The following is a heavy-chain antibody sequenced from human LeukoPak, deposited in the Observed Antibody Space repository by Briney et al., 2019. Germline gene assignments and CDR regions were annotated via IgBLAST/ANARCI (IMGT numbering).Heavy chain of an antibody. J-gene: IGHJ4*02. Sequence: PGGSLRLSCAASGFTFSSYAMSWVRQAPGKGLEWVSTLSGSGGNTYYADSVKGRVTISRDNSKNTLYLQMNSLRAEDTAVYYCARGQAYYDILTGYFPPGDWGQGTLVTVSS. V-gene: IGHV3-23*01. CDR1: GFTFSSYA. D-gene: IGHD3-9*01. CDR2: LSGSGGNT. CDR3: ARGQAYYDILTGYFPPGD.